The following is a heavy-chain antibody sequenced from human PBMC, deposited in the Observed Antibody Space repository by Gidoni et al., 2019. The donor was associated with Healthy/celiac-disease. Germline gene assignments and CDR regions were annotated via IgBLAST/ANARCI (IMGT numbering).Heavy chain of an antibody. CDR1: GGTFSSYA. J-gene: IGHJ1*01. V-gene: IGHV1-69*01. D-gene: IGHD3-22*01. CDR2: IIPIFGTA. CDR3: ASPVFGSGYYDGRGFFQH. Sequence: QVQLVQSGAEVKKPGSSVKVSCKASGGTFSSYAISWVRQAPGQGLEWMGGIIPIFGTANYAQKFQGRVTITADESTSTAYMELSSLRSEDTAVYYCASPVFGSGYYDGRGFFQHWGQGTLVTVSS.